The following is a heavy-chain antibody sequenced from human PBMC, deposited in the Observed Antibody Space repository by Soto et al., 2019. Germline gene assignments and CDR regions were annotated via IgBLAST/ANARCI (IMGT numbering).Heavy chain of an antibody. CDR3: AKKDKRVGYSYGYVDY. D-gene: IGHD5-18*01. CDR2: ISAYNGNT. Sequence: QVQLVQSGAEVKKPGASVKVSCKATGYTFTSYGISWVRQAPGQGLEWMGWISAYNGNTNYAQKLQGRVTMTTDTSTSTAYMELRSLRSDDTAVYYCAKKDKRVGYSYGYVDYWGQGTLVTVSS. J-gene: IGHJ4*02. CDR1: GYTFTSYG. V-gene: IGHV1-18*01.